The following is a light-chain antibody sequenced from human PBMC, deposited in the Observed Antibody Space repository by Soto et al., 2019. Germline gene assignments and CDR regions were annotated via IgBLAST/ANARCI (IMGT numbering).Light chain of an antibody. V-gene: IGKV3-11*01. CDR2: EAS. CDR3: QQTYTTPLS. Sequence: EIVLTQSAATLSASPGERGTRSCTASQTVGVRLAWYQHKPGQAPRLLIYEASNRAAGVPGRFSGSGSGTDFTLTITRLEPEDFATYYCQQTYTTPLSFGGGTKVDIK. CDR1: QTVGVR. J-gene: IGKJ4*01.